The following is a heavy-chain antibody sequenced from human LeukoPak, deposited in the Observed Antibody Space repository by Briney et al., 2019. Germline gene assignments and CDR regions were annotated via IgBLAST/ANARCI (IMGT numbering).Heavy chain of an antibody. CDR1: GGSISSGGYY. CDR2: IYYSGST. Sequence: SETLSLTCTVSGGSISSGGYYWSWIRQHPGKGLEWIGYIYYSGSTYYNPSLKSRVTISVDTSKNQFSLKLSSVTAADTAVYYCARAGYDSSGYPFDPRGQGTLVTVSS. J-gene: IGHJ5*02. D-gene: IGHD3-22*01. V-gene: IGHV4-31*03. CDR3: ARAGYDSSGYPFDP.